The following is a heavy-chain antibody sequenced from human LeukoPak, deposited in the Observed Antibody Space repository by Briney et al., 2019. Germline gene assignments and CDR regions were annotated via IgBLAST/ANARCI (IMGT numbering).Heavy chain of an antibody. J-gene: IGHJ4*02. CDR1: GFTFSSYW. D-gene: IGHD5-18*01. V-gene: IGHV3-74*01. CDR2: INSDGSST. Sequence: GGSLRLSCAASGFTFSSYWMHWVRQAPGKGLVWVSRINSDGSSTSYADSVKGRFTISRDNAKNTLYLQMNSLRAEDTAVYYCGRVYSYGFFDYWGQGTLVTVSS. CDR3: GRVYSYGFFDY.